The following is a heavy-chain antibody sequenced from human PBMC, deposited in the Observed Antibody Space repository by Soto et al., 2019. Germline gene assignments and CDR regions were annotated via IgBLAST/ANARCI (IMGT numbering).Heavy chain of an antibody. Sequence: SETLSLPCAVYGGSFSGYYWSWIRQPPGKGLEWIGEINHSGSTNYNPSLKSRVTISVDTSKNQFSLKLSSVTAADTAVYYCARVGVRYYYYFDYWGRGTLVTVSS. CDR3: ARVGVRYYYYFDY. D-gene: IGHD2-21*01. CDR1: GGSFSGYY. V-gene: IGHV4-34*01. CDR2: INHSGST. J-gene: IGHJ4*02.